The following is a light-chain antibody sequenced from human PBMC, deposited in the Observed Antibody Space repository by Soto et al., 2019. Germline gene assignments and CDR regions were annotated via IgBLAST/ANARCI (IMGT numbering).Light chain of an antibody. CDR3: QQANSFPFT. J-gene: IGKJ2*01. CDR2: AAS. V-gene: IGKV1-12*01. Sequence: DIQMTQSPSSVSASVGDRVTITCRASQGISGWLAWYQLKPGQAPKLLIYAASKLQSGVPSLFSGSGSGADFSLTISSLQPEDFATYYCQQANSFPFTFGQGTKLEIK. CDR1: QGISGW.